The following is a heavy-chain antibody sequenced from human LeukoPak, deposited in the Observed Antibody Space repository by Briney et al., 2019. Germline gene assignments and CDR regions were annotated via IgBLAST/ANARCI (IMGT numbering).Heavy chain of an antibody. CDR2: IIPIFGTA. V-gene: IGHV1-69*05. D-gene: IGHD6-13*01. CDR1: GGTFSSYA. CDR3: ARSGIAAAGTNYLDY. Sequence: SVKVSCKASGGTFSSYAISWVRQAPGQGLEWMGRIIPIFGTANYAQKFQGRVTITTDESTSTAYMELSSLRSEDTAVYYCARSGIAAAGTNYLDYWGQGTLVTVSS. J-gene: IGHJ4*02.